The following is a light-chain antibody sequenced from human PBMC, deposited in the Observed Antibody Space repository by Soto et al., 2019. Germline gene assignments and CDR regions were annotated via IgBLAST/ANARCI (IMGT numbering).Light chain of an antibody. J-gene: IGLJ1*01. V-gene: IGLV2-14*01. CDR1: SRDVGGSNY. CDR2: EVN. Sequence: QSVLXQPASVSGSPGQSITISCTGTSRDVGGSNYVSWYQHHPHRAPKLLIYEVNYRPSGVSSRFSGSKSGNTASLTISGLHAEDEADYYCSSYTSSNTLEVFGVGTKVTVL. CDR3: SSYTSSNTLEV.